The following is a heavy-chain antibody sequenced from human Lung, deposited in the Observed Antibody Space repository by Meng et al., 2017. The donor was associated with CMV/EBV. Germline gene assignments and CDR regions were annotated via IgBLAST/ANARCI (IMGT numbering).Heavy chain of an antibody. CDR1: GYTFTGYF. Sequence: ASVKVSXKASGYTFTGYFIHWVRQAPGQGLEWMGWINPNSGGTIYAQKFQGRFTMTRDTSITTAYLELSRLRSDDTAIYYCARGSVAGTAVEWCDPWGQGSXVTVSS. V-gene: IGHV1-2*02. J-gene: IGHJ5*02. CDR3: ARGSVAGTAVEWCDP. CDR2: INPNSGGT. D-gene: IGHD6-19*01.